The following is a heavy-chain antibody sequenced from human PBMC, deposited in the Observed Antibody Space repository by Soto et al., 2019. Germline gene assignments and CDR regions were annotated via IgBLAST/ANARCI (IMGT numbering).Heavy chain of an antibody. CDR1: GFTFRSDW. J-gene: IGHJ5*02. CDR2: IKQDGSEK. Sequence: GSLRLSCAASGFTFRSDWMSWVGQAPGKGLEWVANIKQDGSEKYYMDSVKGRFTISRDNAKNSLYLQMNSLRAEDTAVYYCAREGGPPAYNWFDPWGQGTLVTVSS. D-gene: IGHD1-26*01. V-gene: IGHV3-7*03. CDR3: AREGGPPAYNWFDP.